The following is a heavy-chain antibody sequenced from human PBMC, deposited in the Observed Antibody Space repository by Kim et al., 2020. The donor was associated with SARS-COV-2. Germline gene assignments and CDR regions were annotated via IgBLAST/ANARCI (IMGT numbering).Heavy chain of an antibody. D-gene: IGHD6-13*01. CDR2: SYYSGST. CDR3: ARAGAGIAAADF. CDR1: GGSISSYY. Sequence: SETLSLTCTVSGGSISSYYWSWIRQPPGKGLEWIGYSYYSGSTNYNPSLKSRVTISVDTSKNQFSLKLSSVTAADTAVSDCARAGAGIAAADFWAQGNLV. J-gene: IGHJ4*02. V-gene: IGHV4-59*01.